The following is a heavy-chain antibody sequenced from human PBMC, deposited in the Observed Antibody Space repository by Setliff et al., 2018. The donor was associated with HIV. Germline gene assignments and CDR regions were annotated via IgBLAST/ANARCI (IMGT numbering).Heavy chain of an antibody. V-gene: IGHV4-34*01. D-gene: IGHD6-13*01. CDR2: INHSGST. Sequence: SETLSLTCAVYGGSFSSYYWSWIRQPPGKGLEWIGEINHSGSTNYNPSLKSRVTISIDTSKNEFSLKLSSVTAADTAVYYCARDGRHDRNSWFITHQYFKHWGQGTLVTVSS. CDR3: ARDGRHDRNSWFITHQYFKH. CDR1: GGSFSSYY. J-gene: IGHJ1*01.